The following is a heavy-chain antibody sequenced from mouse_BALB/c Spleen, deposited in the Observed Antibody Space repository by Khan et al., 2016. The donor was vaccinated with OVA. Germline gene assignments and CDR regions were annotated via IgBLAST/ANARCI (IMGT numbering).Heavy chain of an antibody. J-gene: IGHJ3*01. V-gene: IGHV1-77*01. CDR2: IYPGSGYT. Sequence: VQLKQSGPELVKPGASVKMSCKASGYTFTDFLISWLKQRPGQGLEWIGEIYPGSGYTYYNEKFKGKATLTSDKSSNTAHMQLSSLTSEDSAVYFCARAGYGGFAYWGQGTLVTVSA. CDR3: ARAGYGGFAY. CDR1: GYTFTDFL. D-gene: IGHD3-2*02.